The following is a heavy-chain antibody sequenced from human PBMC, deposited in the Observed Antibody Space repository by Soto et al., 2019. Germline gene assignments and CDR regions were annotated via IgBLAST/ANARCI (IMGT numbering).Heavy chain of an antibody. V-gene: IGHV3-23*01. CDR1: GFTFSSYA. J-gene: IGHJ4*02. D-gene: IGHD2-15*01. CDR2: ISGSGGST. CDR3: AKDCSGGSCYDY. Sequence: EVQLLESGGGLVQPGGSLRLSCAASGFTFSSYAMSWVRQAPGKGLEWVSAISGSGGSTYDADSVKGRFTISRDNSKNTLYLQMNSLRAEDTAVYYCAKDCSGGSCYDYWGQGTLVTVSS.